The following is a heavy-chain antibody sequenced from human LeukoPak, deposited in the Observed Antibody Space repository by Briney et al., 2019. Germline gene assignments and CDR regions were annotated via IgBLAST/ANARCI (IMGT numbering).Heavy chain of an antibody. CDR3: ARAAADTSAYYYS. Sequence: ASVKVSCKASGYTFTTDYMHWVRQAPGQGLEWMGIINPSGGSTSYAQKFQGRVTLTRDTSTSTVCMELSSLRSDDTAVYYCARAAADTSAYYYSWGQGTLVTISS. CDR2: INPSGGST. CDR1: GYTFTTDY. J-gene: IGHJ4*02. V-gene: IGHV1-46*01. D-gene: IGHD3-22*01.